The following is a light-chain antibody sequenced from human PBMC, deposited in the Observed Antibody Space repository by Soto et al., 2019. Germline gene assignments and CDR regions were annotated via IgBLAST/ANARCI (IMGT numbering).Light chain of an antibody. J-gene: IGKJ3*01. Sequence: IVLTQSPGTLSLSPGARATLSCRASQTVDSNYLAWYQHKHGQAPRLLIYGASTRATGIPDRFSGSGSGTDFTLTISRLEPEDFAVYYCHQYGLSPPYTFGPGTKVDIK. CDR3: HQYGLSPPYT. V-gene: IGKV3-20*01. CDR1: QTVDSNY. CDR2: GAS.